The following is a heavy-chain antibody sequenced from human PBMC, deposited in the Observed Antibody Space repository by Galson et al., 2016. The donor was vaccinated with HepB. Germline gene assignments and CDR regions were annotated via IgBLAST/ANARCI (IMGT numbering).Heavy chain of an antibody. Sequence: SLRLSCAASGFIFSNHWMHWVRQAPGKGLVWVSRIYGDGSSTTYADSVKGRFTISRDNAKNTLYLQMSSLRAEDTAVYYCARGNVVWSGYWTPEGRDGMDVWGQGTTVSVSS. J-gene: IGHJ6*02. CDR2: IYGDGSST. D-gene: IGHD3-3*01. V-gene: IGHV3-74*01. CDR1: GFIFSNHW. CDR3: ARGNVVWSGYWTPEGRDGMDV.